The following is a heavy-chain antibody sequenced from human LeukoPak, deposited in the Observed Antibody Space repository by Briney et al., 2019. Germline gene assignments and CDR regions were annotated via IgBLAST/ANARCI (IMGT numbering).Heavy chain of an antibody. J-gene: IGHJ5*02. CDR2: INPNRGGT. CDR3: ARDTCDGVTCYNWFDP. V-gene: IGHV1-2*02. CDR1: GYTFTGYY. D-gene: IGHD4-17*01. Sequence: VASVKVSCKASGYTFTGYYMHWVRQAPGQGLEWMGWINPNRGGTSYAQKFQGRVTMTRDTSITTAYMELSSLRSDDTAMYYCARDTCDGVTCYNWFDPWGQGTLVTVSS.